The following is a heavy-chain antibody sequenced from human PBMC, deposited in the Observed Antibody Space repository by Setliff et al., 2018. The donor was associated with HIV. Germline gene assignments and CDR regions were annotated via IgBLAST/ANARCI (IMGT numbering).Heavy chain of an antibody. V-gene: IGHV1-69*05. CDR2: SIPMYGTS. CDR1: GGAFSSYA. CDR3: ARSPRYSSGWYDSYFDQ. D-gene: IGHD6-19*01. Sequence: GASVKVSCKASGGAFSSYAISWVRQAPGQGLEWMGGSIPMYGTSNYAQKFQGRVTITTDESTSTAYMELSRLRSDDTAVYYCARSPRYSSGWYDSYFDQWGQGTRVTSPQ. J-gene: IGHJ4*02.